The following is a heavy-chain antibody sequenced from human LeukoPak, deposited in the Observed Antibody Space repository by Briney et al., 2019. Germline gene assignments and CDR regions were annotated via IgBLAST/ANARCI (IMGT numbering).Heavy chain of an antibody. CDR2: IIPILGIA. J-gene: IGHJ6*02. CDR3: AAQRGYSYEINGMDV. Sequence: GASVKVSCKASGGTFSSYAISWVRQAPGQGLEWMGRIIPILGIANYAQKFQGRVTITADKSTSTAYMELSSLRSEDTAVYYCAAQRGYSYEINGMDVWGQGTTVTVSS. V-gene: IGHV1-69*04. CDR1: GGTFSSYA. D-gene: IGHD5-18*01.